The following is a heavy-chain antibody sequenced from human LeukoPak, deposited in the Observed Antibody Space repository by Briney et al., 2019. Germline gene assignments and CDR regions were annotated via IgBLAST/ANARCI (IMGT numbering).Heavy chain of an antibody. CDR2: ISASGSST. CDR1: GFTFNSYD. J-gene: IGHJ6*03. Sequence: GGSLRLSCAASGFTFNSYDMSWVRQGPGKGLEWVSGISASGSSTYYADSVKGRFTISRDNSKNTLYLQMNSLRAEDTAVYYCAKGTVPLSNHFYYYYMDVWGKGTTVNVAS. CDR3: AKGTVPLSNHFYYYYMDV. V-gene: IGHV3-23*01. D-gene: IGHD4-17*01.